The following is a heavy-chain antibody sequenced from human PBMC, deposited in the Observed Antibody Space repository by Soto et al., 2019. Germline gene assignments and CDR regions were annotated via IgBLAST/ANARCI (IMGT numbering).Heavy chain of an antibody. V-gene: IGHV5-51*01. CDR2: IYPGDSDT. CDR1: GYSFTSYW. J-gene: IGHJ6*02. CDR3: ARRGVNSYYYYGMDV. D-gene: IGHD3-3*01. Sequence: GESLKISCKGSGYSFTSYWIGWVRQMPGKGLEWMGIIYPGDSDTRYSPSFQGQVTISADKSTSTAYLQWSSLKASDTAMYYCARRGVNSYYYYGMDVWGQGTTVTVSS.